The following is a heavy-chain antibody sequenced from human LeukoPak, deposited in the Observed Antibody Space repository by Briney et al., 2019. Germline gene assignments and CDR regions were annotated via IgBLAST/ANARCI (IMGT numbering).Heavy chain of an antibody. V-gene: IGHV3-64D*06. CDR3: ARNSASDYYFDY. J-gene: IGHJ4*02. CDR1: GFTFSSYA. CDR2: ISSNGGST. D-gene: IGHD2-21*02. Sequence: PGGSLRLSCSASGFTFSSYAMHWVRQAPGKGLEYVSGISSNGGSTYYADSVKGRFTISRDNSKNTLYLQMSSLRAEDTAVYYCARNSASDYYFDYWGQGTLVTVSS.